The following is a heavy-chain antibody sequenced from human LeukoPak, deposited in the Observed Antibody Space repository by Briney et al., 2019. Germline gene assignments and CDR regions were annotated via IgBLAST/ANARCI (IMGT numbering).Heavy chain of an antibody. CDR3: ARAAKMATSTGDAFDI. D-gene: IGHD5-24*01. CDR2: ISAYNGNT. Sequence: GASVKVSCKASGYTFTSYGISWVRQAPGQGLEWMGWISAYNGNTNYAQKLQGRVTMTTDTSTSTAYMELRSLRSDDTAVYYCARAAKMATSTGDAFDIWGQGTMVTVSS. J-gene: IGHJ3*02. CDR1: GYTFTSYG. V-gene: IGHV1-18*01.